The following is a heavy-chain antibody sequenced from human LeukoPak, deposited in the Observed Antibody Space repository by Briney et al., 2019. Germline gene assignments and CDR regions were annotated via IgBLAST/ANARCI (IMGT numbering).Heavy chain of an antibody. J-gene: IGHJ4*02. Sequence: PGGSLRLSCAASGFTFDDYAMHWVRQAPGKGLEWVSGISWNSGSIGYADSMKGRFTISRDNAKNSVYLQVNSLRAEDTAVYYCARIGYSSSSFDYWGQGTLVTVSS. D-gene: IGHD6-13*01. CDR2: ISWNSGSI. V-gene: IGHV3-9*01. CDR3: ARIGYSSSSFDY. CDR1: GFTFDDYA.